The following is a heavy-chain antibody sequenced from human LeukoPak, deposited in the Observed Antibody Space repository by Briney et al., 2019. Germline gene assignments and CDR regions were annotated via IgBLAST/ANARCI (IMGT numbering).Heavy chain of an antibody. Sequence: PSETLSLTCAVYGGSFSGYYWSWIRQPPGKGLEWIGEINHSGSTNYNPSLKSRDTISVDTSKNQFSLKLSSVTAADTAVYYCARDSSSWYYFDYWGQGTLVTVSS. J-gene: IGHJ4*02. CDR3: ARDSSSWYYFDY. D-gene: IGHD6-13*01. CDR2: INHSGST. V-gene: IGHV4-34*01. CDR1: GGSFSGYY.